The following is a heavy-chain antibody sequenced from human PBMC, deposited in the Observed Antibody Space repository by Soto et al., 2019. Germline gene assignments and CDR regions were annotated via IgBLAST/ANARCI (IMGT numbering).Heavy chain of an antibody. J-gene: IGHJ6*02. D-gene: IGHD3-9*01. CDR2: INHSGST. Sequence: SETLSLTCAVYGGSFSGYYWSWIRQPPGKGLEWIGEINHSGSTNYNPSLKSRVTISVDTSKNQFSLKLSSVTAADTAVYYCARGRHILTGYYVDYYYGMDVWGQGTTVTVSS. CDR3: ARGRHILTGYYVDYYYGMDV. V-gene: IGHV4-34*01. CDR1: GGSFSGYY.